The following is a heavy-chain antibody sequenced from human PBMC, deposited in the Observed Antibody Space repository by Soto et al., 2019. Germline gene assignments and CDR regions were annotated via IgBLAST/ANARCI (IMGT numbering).Heavy chain of an antibody. D-gene: IGHD2-8*01. Sequence: PGESLKISCKGSGYSFAGYWITWVRQKPGKGLEWMGRIDPSDSQTYYSPSFRGHVTISVTKSITTVFLQWSSLKASDTAIYYCARLSRRVAQESNYFDPWGQGTLVTVSS. V-gene: IGHV5-10-1*01. CDR3: ARLSRRVAQESNYFDP. CDR1: GYSFAGYW. J-gene: IGHJ5*02. CDR2: IDPSDSQT.